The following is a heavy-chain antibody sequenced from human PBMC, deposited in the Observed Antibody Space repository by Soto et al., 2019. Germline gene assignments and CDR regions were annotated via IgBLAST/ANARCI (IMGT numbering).Heavy chain of an antibody. CDR1: GGTFSSYA. D-gene: IGHD1-26*01. V-gene: IGHV1-69*12. J-gene: IGHJ3*02. CDR2: IIPIFGTA. Sequence: QVQLVQSGAEVKKPGSSVKVSCKASGGTFSSYAISWVRQAPGQGLEWMGGIIPIFGTANYAQKFQGRVTITADESTSTAYMELSSLRSEDTAVYYCARDRIVGAHPTGNDAFDIWGQGTMVTVSS. CDR3: ARDRIVGAHPTGNDAFDI.